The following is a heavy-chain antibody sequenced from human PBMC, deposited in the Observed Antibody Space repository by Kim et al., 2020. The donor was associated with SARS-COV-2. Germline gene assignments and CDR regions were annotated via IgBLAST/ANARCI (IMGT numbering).Heavy chain of an antibody. D-gene: IGHD6-13*01. J-gene: IGHJ5*02. Sequence: PSLQGHVTISHDKSISTAYLQWSSLKASDTAMYYCARTDYSSSWYSRWFDPWGQGTLVTVSS. CDR3: ARTDYSSSWYSRWFDP. V-gene: IGHV5-10-1*01.